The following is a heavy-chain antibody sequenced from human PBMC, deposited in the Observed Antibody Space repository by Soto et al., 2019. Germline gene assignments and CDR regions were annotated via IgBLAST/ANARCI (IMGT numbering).Heavy chain of an antibody. CDR1: GFTFSDYY. J-gene: IGHJ3*01. V-gene: IGHV3-11*01. CDR3: ARAYNCNYWDAFDL. CDR2: ISGSGSTI. D-gene: IGHD1-7*01. Sequence: PGGSLRLSCAASGFTFSDYYMSWIRQAPGKGLEWVSYISGSGSTIYYADSVKGRITISRDNAKNSLYLNMNSLRAEDTAVYYCARAYNCNYWDAFDLWGQGTMVTVSS.